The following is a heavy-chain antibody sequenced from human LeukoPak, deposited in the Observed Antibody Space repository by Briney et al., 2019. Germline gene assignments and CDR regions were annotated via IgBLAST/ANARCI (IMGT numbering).Heavy chain of an antibody. V-gene: IGHV1-2*02. J-gene: IGHJ5*02. CDR1: GYTFTDYY. CDR2: INPKSGDT. CDR3: ARVRIAVAVFDP. D-gene: IGHD6-19*01. Sequence: ASVKVSCKASGYTFTDYYIHWVRQAPGQGLEFMGWINPKSGDTNYAQKFQGRVTMTRDTSISTAYMELSRLRSDDTAVYYCARVRIAVAVFDPWGQGTLVTVSS.